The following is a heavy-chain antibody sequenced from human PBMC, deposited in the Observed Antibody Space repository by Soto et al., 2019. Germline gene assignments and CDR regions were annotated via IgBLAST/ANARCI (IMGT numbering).Heavy chain of an antibody. Sequence: GASVKVSCKASGYSFSFYGINWVRQAPGQGLGWMGWINPSGGNRNFAQKFEDRVTMTTATSTNTVFLELRSLKSDDTAIYYCARDRLRGYDSSGFYSWGQGTMVTVSS. J-gene: IGHJ4*02. V-gene: IGHV1-18*01. D-gene: IGHD3-22*01. CDR1: GYSFSFYG. CDR3: ARDRLRGYDSSGFYS. CDR2: INPSGGNR.